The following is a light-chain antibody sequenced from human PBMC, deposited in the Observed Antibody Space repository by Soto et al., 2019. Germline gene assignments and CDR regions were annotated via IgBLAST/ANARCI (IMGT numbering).Light chain of an antibody. CDR2: EVT. Sequence: QPVLSQPPSASGSPGQSVTISCTGTSSDIGASTYVSWYQQHPGRAPNLIVYEVTKRPSGVPDRFSGSKSGNTASLTVSGLQADDEADYYCSSYAGNNNLVFGGGTKVTVL. CDR1: SSDIGASTY. CDR3: SSYAGNNNLV. J-gene: IGLJ2*01. V-gene: IGLV2-8*01.